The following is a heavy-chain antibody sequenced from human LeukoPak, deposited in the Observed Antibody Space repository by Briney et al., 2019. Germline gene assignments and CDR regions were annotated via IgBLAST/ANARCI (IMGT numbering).Heavy chain of an antibody. Sequence: ASVKVSCKASGYTFTGYYMHWVRQAPGQGLEWMGWINPNSGGTNYAQKFQGRVTMTRDTSISTAYMELSRLKSDDTAVYYCASADTYYYGSGSPNPPFDPWGQGTLVTVSS. CDR3: ASADTYYYGSGSPNPPFDP. CDR1: GYTFTGYY. D-gene: IGHD3-10*01. V-gene: IGHV1-2*02. CDR2: INPNSGGT. J-gene: IGHJ5*02.